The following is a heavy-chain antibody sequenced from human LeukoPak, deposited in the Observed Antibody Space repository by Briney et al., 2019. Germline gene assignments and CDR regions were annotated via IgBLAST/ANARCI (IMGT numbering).Heavy chain of an antibody. V-gene: IGHV4-39*01. CDR1: GGSISSSSYY. CDR3: ARRADCGGDCHSVFDY. Sequence: PSETLSLTCTVSGGSISSSSYYWGWIRQPPGKGLEWIGSIYYSGSTYYNPSLKSRVTISVDTSKNQFSLKLSSVTAADTAVYYCARRADCGGDCHSVFDYWGQGTLVTVSS. D-gene: IGHD2-21*02. CDR2: IYYSGST. J-gene: IGHJ4*02.